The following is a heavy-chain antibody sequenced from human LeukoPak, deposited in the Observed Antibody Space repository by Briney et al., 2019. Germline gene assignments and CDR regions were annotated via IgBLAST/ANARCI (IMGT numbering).Heavy chain of an antibody. CDR3: ARMNWGAFDI. D-gene: IGHD7-27*01. CDR2: ISSNGGST. J-gene: IGHJ3*02. Sequence: GGSLRLSCAASGFTFSSYAMHWVRQAPGKGLEYVSAISSNGGSTYYANSVKGRFTISRDNSKNTLYLQMGSLRAEDMAVYYCARMNWGAFDIWGQGTMVTVSS. V-gene: IGHV3-64*01. CDR1: GFTFSSYA.